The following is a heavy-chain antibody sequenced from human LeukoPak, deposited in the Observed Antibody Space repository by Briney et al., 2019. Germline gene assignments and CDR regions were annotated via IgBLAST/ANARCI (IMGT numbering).Heavy chain of an antibody. V-gene: IGHV4-59*01. J-gene: IGHJ4*02. Sequence: SETLSLTRTVSGGSISSYYWSWIRQPPGKGLEWIGYIYYSGSTNYNPSLKSRVTISVDTSKNQFSLKLSSVTAADTAVYYCARETRNSGYDSLDYWGQGTLVTVSS. CDR3: ARETRNSGYDSLDY. D-gene: IGHD5-12*01. CDR1: GGSISSYY. CDR2: IYYSGST.